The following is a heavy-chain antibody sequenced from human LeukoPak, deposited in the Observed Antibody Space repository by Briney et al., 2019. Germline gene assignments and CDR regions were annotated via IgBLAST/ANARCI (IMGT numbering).Heavy chain of an antibody. CDR1: GGSISSGGYY. D-gene: IGHD3-3*01. CDR3: ARDNRAYYDFWSGYYSGNYYYGMDV. J-gene: IGHJ6*02. V-gene: IGHV4-31*03. CDR2: IYYSGST. Sequence: SQTLSLTCTVSGGSISSGGYYWSWIRQHPGKGLEWIGYIYYSGSTCYNPSLKSRVTISVDTSKNQFSLKLSSVTAADTAVYYCARDNRAYYDFWSGYYSGNYYYGMDVWGQGTTVTVSS.